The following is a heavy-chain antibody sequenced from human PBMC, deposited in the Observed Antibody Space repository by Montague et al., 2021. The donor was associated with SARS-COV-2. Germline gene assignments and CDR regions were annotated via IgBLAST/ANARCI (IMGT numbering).Heavy chain of an antibody. J-gene: IGHJ3*02. CDR2: IYYSGST. CDR1: GSSISSSSYY. D-gene: IGHD3-3*01. CDR3: ARHSGRDTIFGVVIIPYAYDI. V-gene: IGHV4-39*01. Sequence: SETLSLTCTVSGSSISSSSYYRGWIRQPPGKGLEWIGNIYYSGSTYYNPSLKSRVTISVDTSKNQFSLKLSSVTAADTAVYYCARHSGRDTIFGVVIIPYAYDIWGQGKMVNVSS.